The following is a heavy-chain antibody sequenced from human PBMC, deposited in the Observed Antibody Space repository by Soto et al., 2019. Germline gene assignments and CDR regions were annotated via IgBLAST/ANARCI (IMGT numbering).Heavy chain of an antibody. J-gene: IGHJ2*01. CDR1: GFTFSSYA. V-gene: IGHV3-23*01. D-gene: IGHD6-6*01. Sequence: GGSLRLSCAASGFTFSSYAMSWVRQAPGKGLEWVSAISGSGGSTYYADSVKGRFTISRDNSKNTLYLQMNSLRAEDTAIYYCAKSGLVRWYFDLWGRGTLLTVSS. CDR2: ISGSGGST. CDR3: AKSGLVRWYFDL.